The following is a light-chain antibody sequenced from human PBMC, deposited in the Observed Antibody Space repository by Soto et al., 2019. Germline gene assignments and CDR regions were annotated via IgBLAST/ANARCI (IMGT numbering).Light chain of an antibody. J-gene: IGLJ1*01. CDR2: DVT. Sequence: QSALTQPASVSGSPGQSITISCTGTSSGVCDNNYVSWYQQHPGKAPKLMIYDVTHRPSGISNRFSGSKSGNTASLTISGLQAEDEADYYCSSYTSSSTLYVFGTGPKLTVL. V-gene: IGLV2-14*01. CDR3: SSYTSSSTLYV. CDR1: SSGVCDNNY.